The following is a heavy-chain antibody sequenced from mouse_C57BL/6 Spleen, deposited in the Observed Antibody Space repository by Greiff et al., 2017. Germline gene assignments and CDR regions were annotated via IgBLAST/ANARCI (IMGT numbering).Heavy chain of an antibody. CDR1: GYTFTSYW. J-gene: IGHJ4*01. CDR2: IDPSDSYT. D-gene: IGHD1-1*01. V-gene: IGHV1-50*01. Sequence: VQLQQPGAELVKPGASVKLSCKASGYTFTSYWMQWVKQRPGQGLEWIGEIDPSDSYTNYNQKFKGKATLTVDTSSSTAYMQLSSLTSEDSAVYYCARRSGSSYGAMDYWGQGTSVTVSS. CDR3: ARRSGSSYGAMDY.